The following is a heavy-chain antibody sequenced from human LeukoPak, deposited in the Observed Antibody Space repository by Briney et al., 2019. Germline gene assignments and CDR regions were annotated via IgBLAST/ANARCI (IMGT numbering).Heavy chain of an antibody. CDR1: GFSLRSYW. D-gene: IGHD6-6*01. V-gene: IGHV3-74*01. CDR2: ISGDGSLT. J-gene: IGHJ4*02. Sequence: GGSLRLSCAVSGFSLRSYWMHWVRQAPGRGLVWVSRISGDGSLTNYADSGKGRFTISRDNAKNTVYLQMNSLRAEDTAVYYCARYSSSSGGASHYFDYWGQGTLVTVSS. CDR3: ARYSSSSGGASHYFDY.